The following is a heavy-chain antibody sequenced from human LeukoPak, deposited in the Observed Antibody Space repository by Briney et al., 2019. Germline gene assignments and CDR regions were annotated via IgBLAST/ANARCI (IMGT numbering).Heavy chain of an antibody. V-gene: IGHV1-2*02. CDR2: INPNSGGT. CDR1: GYTFTGYY. CDR3: ASDIAVAGTRSEYYYYYYGMDV. Sequence: ASVKVSCKASGYTFTGYYMHWGRQAPGQGLEWMGWINPNSGGTNYAQKFQGRVTMTRDTSISTAYMELSRLRSDDTAVYYCASDIAVAGTRSEYYYYYYGMDVWGQGTTVTVSS. J-gene: IGHJ6*02. D-gene: IGHD6-19*01.